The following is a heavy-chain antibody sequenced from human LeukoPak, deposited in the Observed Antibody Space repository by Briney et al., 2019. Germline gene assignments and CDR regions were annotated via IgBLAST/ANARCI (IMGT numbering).Heavy chain of an antibody. CDR2: IYTSGST. D-gene: IGHD3-22*01. CDR1: GGSISSCY. CDR3: ARDAPYYYDSSARSFDI. V-gene: IGHV4-4*07. J-gene: IGHJ3*02. Sequence: PSETLSLTCTVSGGSISSCYWSWIRQPAGKGLEWIGRIYTSGSTNYNPSLKSRVTISVDKSKNQFSLKLSPVTAADTAVYYCARDAPYYYDSSARSFDIWGQGTMVTVSS.